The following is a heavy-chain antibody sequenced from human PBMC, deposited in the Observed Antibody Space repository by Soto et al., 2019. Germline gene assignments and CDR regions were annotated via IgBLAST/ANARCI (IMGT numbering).Heavy chain of an antibody. CDR3: ASMIGDPFLSFDS. CDR2: IFYSGST. J-gene: IGHJ5*01. Sequence: QVQLQESGPGLVKPSETLSLTCTVSGGSISSYYWSWIRQPPGKGLEWIGFIFYSGSTSYNPSLKSRGTISIDTSEYQFSLKLNSVTAADTAVYYCASMIGDPFLSFDSWGQGTLVAVSS. CDR1: GGSISSYY. V-gene: IGHV4-59*01. D-gene: IGHD3-10*02.